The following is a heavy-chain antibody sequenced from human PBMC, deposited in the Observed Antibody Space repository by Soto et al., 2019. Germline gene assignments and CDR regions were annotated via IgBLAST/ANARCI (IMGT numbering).Heavy chain of an antibody. V-gene: IGHV3-23*01. CDR2: ISGSDGGA. J-gene: IGHJ4*02. Sequence: EVHLLESGGGLVQPGGSLRLSCAASELSSSNHAMTWVRQAPGKGLEWVSGISGSDGGAYYADSAKGRFTISRDNSRSTLYLQMNSLRVEDTAVYYCASGGLHGYTNGGLSYFHSWGQGTLVTVSS. CDR3: ASGGLHGYTNGGLSYFHS. D-gene: IGHD5-18*01. CDR1: ELSSSNHA.